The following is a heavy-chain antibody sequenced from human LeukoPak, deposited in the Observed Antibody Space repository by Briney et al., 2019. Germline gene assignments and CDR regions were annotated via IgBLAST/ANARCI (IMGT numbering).Heavy chain of an antibody. CDR2: IIPIFGTA. CDR3: ARLTLNITMIVVVNAFDI. V-gene: IGHV1-69*06. CDR1: GGTFSSYA. Sequence: ASVKVSCKASGGTFSSYAISWVRQAPGQGLEWMGGIIPIFGTANYAQKFQGRVTITADKSTSTAYMELSSLRSEDTAVYYCARLTLNITMIVVVNAFDIWGRGTMVTVSS. J-gene: IGHJ3*02. D-gene: IGHD3-22*01.